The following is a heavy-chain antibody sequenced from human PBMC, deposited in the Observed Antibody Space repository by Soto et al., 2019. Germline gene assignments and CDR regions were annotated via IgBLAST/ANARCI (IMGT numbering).Heavy chain of an antibody. CDR1: GYTYTGYY. V-gene: IGHV1-2*04. CDR3: ARDQHDYYGSGSYYSYGMDV. Sequence: ASVKVSRKDSGYTYTGYYMHWVRQAPGQRREWMGWINPNSGGTNYAQKFQGWVTMTRDTSISTAYMELSRLRSDDTAVYYCARDQHDYYGSGSYYSYGMDVWGQGTTVTVSS. D-gene: IGHD3-10*01. CDR2: INPNSGGT. J-gene: IGHJ6*02.